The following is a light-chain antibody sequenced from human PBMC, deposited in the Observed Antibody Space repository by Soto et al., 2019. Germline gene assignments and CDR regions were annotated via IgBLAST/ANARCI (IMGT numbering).Light chain of an antibody. V-gene: IGLV1-47*01. J-gene: IGLJ2*01. Sequence: QSVLTQPPSASGTPGQRVTISCSGSSSNIGSNDVYWYKQRPGEAPRLIIFRTERRPSGVPDRVSGSKSGTSASLAISGLRSDDEADFYCAARDDRLNGLVFGGGTQLTVL. CDR3: AARDDRLNGLV. CDR1: SSNIGSND. CDR2: RTE.